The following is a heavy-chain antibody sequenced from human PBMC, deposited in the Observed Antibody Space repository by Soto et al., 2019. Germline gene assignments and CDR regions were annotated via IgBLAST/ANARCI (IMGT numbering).Heavy chain of an antibody. CDR1: GGSVRGSFYY. V-gene: IGHV4-39*01. J-gene: IGHJ5*02. CDR3: ARQGSGSTFWVDP. D-gene: IGHD1-26*01. CDR2: IHYSGSV. Sequence: QVQLQQSGPGPVKPSETLSLNCSVSGGSVRGSFYYWAWIRQTPGKGPEWIGSIHYSGSVNYNPSVNSRVTISIYTSTNQFSLKLKSVTAADTAIYHCARQGSGSTFWVDPWGQGIQVIVSS.